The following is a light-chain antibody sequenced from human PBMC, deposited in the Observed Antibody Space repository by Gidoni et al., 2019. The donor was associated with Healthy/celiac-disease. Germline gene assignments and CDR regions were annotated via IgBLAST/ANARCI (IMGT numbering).Light chain of an antibody. CDR1: QSISSY. CDR3: QQSYSTLGVT. J-gene: IGKJ3*01. Sequence: DIQMTQYPSSLSASVGDRVTITCRASQSISSYLNWYQQKPGKAPKLLIYAASSLQSGVPSRFSGSGSGTDFTLPISSLQPEDFATYYCQQSYSTLGVTFGPXTKVDIK. V-gene: IGKV1-39*01. CDR2: AAS.